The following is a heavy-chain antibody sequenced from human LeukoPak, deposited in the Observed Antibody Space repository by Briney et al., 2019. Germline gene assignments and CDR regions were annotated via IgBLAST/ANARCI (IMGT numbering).Heavy chain of an antibody. J-gene: IGHJ4*02. V-gene: IGHV1-46*01. D-gene: IGHD6-19*01. Sequence: GASVKVSCKASGYTFTSYYMHWVRQAPGQGLKWMGLNNPSSGTTSYAQKFQGRVTMTRDTSTSTVYMELSSLTSEDTAVYYCARDRGLLYGSSGCLDSWGQGTLVTVSS. CDR3: ARDRGLLYGSSGCLDS. CDR1: GYTFTSYY. CDR2: NNPSSGTT.